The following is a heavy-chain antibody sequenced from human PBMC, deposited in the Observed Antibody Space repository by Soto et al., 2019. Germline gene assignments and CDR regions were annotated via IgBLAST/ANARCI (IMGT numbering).Heavy chain of an antibody. Sequence: PGGSRRLSCAASGFTFSSYAMSWVRHAPGKGLEWVSSISSTTNYIYYGDSMKGRFTISRDNAKNSLYLEMNSLRAEDTAVYYCARESEDLTSNFDYWGQGTLVTVSS. CDR2: ISSTTNYI. CDR3: ARESEDLTSNFDY. J-gene: IGHJ4*02. CDR1: GFTFSSYA. V-gene: IGHV3-21*06.